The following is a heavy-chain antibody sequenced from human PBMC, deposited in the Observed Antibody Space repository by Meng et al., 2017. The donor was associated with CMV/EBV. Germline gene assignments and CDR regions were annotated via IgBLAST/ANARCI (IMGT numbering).Heavy chain of an antibody. J-gene: IGHJ6*02. CDR1: GDSFSNYF. V-gene: IGHV4-34*01. CDR3: ARSNYCNTIPCSLLRADYYYGLDV. CDR2: INNKAST. D-gene: IGHD2/OR15-2a*01. Sequence: ESLKISCAVYGDSFSNYFWNWVRQPPGKGLEWIGEINNKASTNYNPSLKSRVTMSVDTSKNQFSLKLTSVTAADTAVYCCARSNYCNTIPCSLLRADYYYGLDVWGQGTTVTVSS.